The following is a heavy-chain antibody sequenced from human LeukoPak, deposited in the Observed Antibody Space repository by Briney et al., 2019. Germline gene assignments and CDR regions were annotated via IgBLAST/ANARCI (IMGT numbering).Heavy chain of an antibody. Sequence: GSLRLSCAASGFSFRTYAMSWVRQAPGKGLEWVSAISDNSARTYYADSVKGRFTISRDNSKNTLFVQMNSLRAEDTAVYYCAREYDSSWPSWGQGTLVTVS. V-gene: IGHV3-23*01. CDR3: AREYDSSWPS. CDR1: GFSFRTYA. J-gene: IGHJ5*02. CDR2: ISDNSART. D-gene: IGHD3-22*01.